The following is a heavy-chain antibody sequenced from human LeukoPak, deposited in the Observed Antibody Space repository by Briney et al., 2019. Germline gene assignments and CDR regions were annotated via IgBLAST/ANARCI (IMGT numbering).Heavy chain of an antibody. D-gene: IGHD6-19*01. CDR3: ARAGYSRGWFAYY. Sequence: GGSLRLSCVASGFTFSNYWMSWVRQAPGKGLEWVANMDQEGSEKYYVDSVKGRFTISRDNAKNSLYLQMNTLSAEDTAIYYCARAGYSRGWFAYYWGQGALVTVSS. CDR2: MDQEGSEK. J-gene: IGHJ4*02. CDR1: GFTFSNYW. V-gene: IGHV3-7*05.